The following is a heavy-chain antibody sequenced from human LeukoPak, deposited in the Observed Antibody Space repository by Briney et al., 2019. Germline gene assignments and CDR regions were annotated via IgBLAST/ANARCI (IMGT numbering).Heavy chain of an antibody. D-gene: IGHD6-19*01. CDR2: IWYDGSNK. V-gene: IGHV3-33*01. J-gene: IGHJ4*02. Sequence: GRSLRLSCAASGFTFSSDGMHWVRQAPGKGLEWVALIWYDGSNKYYADSVKGRFTISRDNSKNTLYLQMNSLRAEDTAVYYCARDGIAVAVPFDYWGQGTLVTASS. CDR1: GFTFSSDG. CDR3: ARDGIAVAVPFDY.